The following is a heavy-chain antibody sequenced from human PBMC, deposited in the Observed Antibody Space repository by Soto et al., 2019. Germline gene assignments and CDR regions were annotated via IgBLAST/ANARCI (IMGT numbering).Heavy chain of an antibody. CDR1: GFTFSTYY. Sequence: QVQLVESGGGLVKPGGSLSLSCEASGFTFSTYYMSWIRQAPGKGLEWVSTITSGSTSTAYADSAKGRFTISSDDAKNSLYLQMNSRRAEDTALYYCAREYYYTMDVWGQGTTVTGSS. V-gene: IGHV3-11*05. CDR2: ITSGSTST. J-gene: IGHJ6*02. CDR3: AREYYYTMDV.